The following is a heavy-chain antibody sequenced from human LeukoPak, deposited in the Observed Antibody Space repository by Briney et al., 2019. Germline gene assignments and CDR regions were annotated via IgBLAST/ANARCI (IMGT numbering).Heavy chain of an antibody. J-gene: IGHJ4*02. V-gene: IGHV4-59*08. CDR2: IYYSGST. D-gene: IGHD5-18*01. Sequence: SETLSLTCTVSGGSISSYYWSWIRQPPGKVLEWIGYIYYSGSTNYSPSLKSRVTISVDTSKNQFSLKLSSVTAADTAVYYCARRHVDTAMVDYWGQGTLVTVSS. CDR3: ARRHVDTAMVDY. CDR1: GGSISSYY.